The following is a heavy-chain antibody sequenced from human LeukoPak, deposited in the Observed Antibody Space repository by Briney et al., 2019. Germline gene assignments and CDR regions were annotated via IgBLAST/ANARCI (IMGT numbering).Heavy chain of an antibody. Sequence: GESLKISCKGSGYSFTSYWIGWVRQMPGKGLEWMVIIYPGDSETRYSPSFQGQVTISADQSISTAYLQWRSLKASATALYYCARRLGVHYFDYWGQGTLVTVSS. V-gene: IGHV5-51*01. CDR3: ARRLGVHYFDY. J-gene: IGHJ4*02. CDR1: GYSFTSYW. D-gene: IGHD3-10*01. CDR2: IYPGDSET.